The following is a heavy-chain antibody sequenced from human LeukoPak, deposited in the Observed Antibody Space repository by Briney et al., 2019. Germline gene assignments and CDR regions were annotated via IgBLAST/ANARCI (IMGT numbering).Heavy chain of an antibody. CDR2: INTDGRST. J-gene: IGHJ4*02. CDR3: ASSCTNGVCYREDY. CDR1: GFTFSSYA. D-gene: IGHD2-8*01. V-gene: IGHV3-74*01. Sequence: GGSLRLSCAASGFTFSSYAMSWVRQAPGKGLVWVSRINTDGRSTTYADSVKGRFTISRDNAKNTLYLQMNSLRAEDTAVYYCASSCTNGVCYREDYWGQGTLVTVSS.